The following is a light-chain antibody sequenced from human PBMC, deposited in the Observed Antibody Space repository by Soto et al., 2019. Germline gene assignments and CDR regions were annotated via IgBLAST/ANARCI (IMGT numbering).Light chain of an antibody. Sequence: QSALPQPASVSGSPGQSIAISCTGTSVDVGGFEYVSWYQQHPGKVPKLMIYDVNNRPSGVSNRFSGSKSGNTASLTLSGLQAEDEADYFCSSYTSSNTYVFGTGTKVTVL. CDR3: SSYTSSNTYV. CDR1: SVDVGGFEY. J-gene: IGLJ1*01. V-gene: IGLV2-14*03. CDR2: DVN.